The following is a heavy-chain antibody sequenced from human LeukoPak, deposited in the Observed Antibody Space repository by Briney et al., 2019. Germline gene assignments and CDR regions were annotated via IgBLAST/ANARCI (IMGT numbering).Heavy chain of an antibody. V-gene: IGHV4-4*09. CDR3: ARHQYYYDYFDY. Sequence: PSETLSLTCTVSGGTISSYYWSWIRQPPGKGLEWIGYIYSSGSSDYNPSLKSRVTISVDTPKNQFSLNLSSVTAADTAVYYCARHQYYYDYFDYCGQGTLVTVSS. D-gene: IGHD2/OR15-2a*01. CDR2: IYSSGSS. CDR1: GGTISSYY. J-gene: IGHJ4*02.